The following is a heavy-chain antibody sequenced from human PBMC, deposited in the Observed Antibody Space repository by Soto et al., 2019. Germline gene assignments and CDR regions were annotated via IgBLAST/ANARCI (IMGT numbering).Heavy chain of an antibody. Sequence: SVKVSCKASGGTFSSYAISWVRQAPGQGLEWMGGIIPIFGTANYAQKFQGRVTITADESTSTAYMELSSLRSEDTAVYYCARDYCTNGVCHNWFDPWGQGTLVTVSS. CDR2: IIPIFGTA. D-gene: IGHD2-8*01. CDR1: GGTFSSYA. CDR3: ARDYCTNGVCHNWFDP. V-gene: IGHV1-69*13. J-gene: IGHJ5*02.